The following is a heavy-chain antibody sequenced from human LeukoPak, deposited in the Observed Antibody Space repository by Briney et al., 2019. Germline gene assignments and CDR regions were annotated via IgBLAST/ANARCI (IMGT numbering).Heavy chain of an antibody. D-gene: IGHD3-16*02. CDR2: IYWNDDK. J-gene: IGHJ4*02. Sequence: ESGPTLVKPTQTLTLTCTFSGFSLCTSGVGVGWIRQPPGKALEWLALIYWNDDKRYSPSLKSRLTITKDTSKNQVVLTMTNMDPVDTATYYCAHAPPRRRFMITFGGVIAKPYFDYWGQGTLVTVSS. V-gene: IGHV2-5*01. CDR1: GFSLCTSGVG. CDR3: AHAPPRRRFMITFGGVIAKPYFDY.